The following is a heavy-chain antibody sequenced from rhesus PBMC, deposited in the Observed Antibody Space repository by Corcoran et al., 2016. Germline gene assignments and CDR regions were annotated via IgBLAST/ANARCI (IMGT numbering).Heavy chain of an antibody. V-gene: IGHV4-65*01. CDR1: GGSVSSGNW. CDR3: AKAAAGTYFDY. J-gene: IGHJ4*01. D-gene: IGHD6-31*01. CDR2: ISGRSDNT. Sequence: QVQLQESGPGLVKPSETLSLTCAVSGGSVSSGNWWSWIRQPPGKGLEWIGYISGRSDNTYYNPSLKSRVTISTATSTSQFSLRLSSVTAADTAVYYCAKAAAGTYFDYWGQGVLVTVSS.